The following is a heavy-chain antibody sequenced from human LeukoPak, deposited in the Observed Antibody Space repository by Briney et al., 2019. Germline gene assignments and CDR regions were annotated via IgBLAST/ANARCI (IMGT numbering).Heavy chain of an antibody. CDR3: VKRTTDHYYYDY. CDR1: GFTFSTYP. D-gene: IGHD1-1*01. J-gene: IGHJ4*02. V-gene: IGHV3-64D*06. CDR2: ISSDGDST. Sequence: GGSLRLSCSASGFTFSTYPMHWVRQAPGRGLEYVSSISSDGDSTYYADSVKGRFTISRDNSKDTLYLQTSSLRPEDSVVYYCVKRTTDHYYYDYWGRGTLVTVSS.